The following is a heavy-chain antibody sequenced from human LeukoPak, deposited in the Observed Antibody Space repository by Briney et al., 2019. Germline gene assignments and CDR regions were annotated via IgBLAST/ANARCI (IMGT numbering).Heavy chain of an antibody. D-gene: IGHD4-11*01. V-gene: IGHV3-21*01. Sequence: PGGSLRLSCAASGFTFSSYSMNWVRQAPGKGLEWVSSISSSSSYIYYADSVKGRFTISRDNAKNSLYLQMNSLRAEDTAVYYCANLNDYSNYGSSWYWGQGTLVTVSS. CDR2: ISSSSSYI. CDR1: GFTFSSYS. CDR3: ANLNDYSNYGSSWY. J-gene: IGHJ4*02.